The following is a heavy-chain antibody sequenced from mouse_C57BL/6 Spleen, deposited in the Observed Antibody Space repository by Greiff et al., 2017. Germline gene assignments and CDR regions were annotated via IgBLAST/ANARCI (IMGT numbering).Heavy chain of an antibody. CDR3: ARSGVVADAMDY. D-gene: IGHD1-1*01. CDR2: IYPGDGDT. Sequence: QVQLQQSGAELVKPGASVKISCKASGYAFSSYWMNWVKQRPGKGLEWIGQIYPGDGDTNYNGKFKGKATLTADKSSSTAYMQLSSLTSEDSAVYFCARSGVVADAMDYWGQGTSVTVSS. CDR1: GYAFSSYW. V-gene: IGHV1-80*01. J-gene: IGHJ4*01.